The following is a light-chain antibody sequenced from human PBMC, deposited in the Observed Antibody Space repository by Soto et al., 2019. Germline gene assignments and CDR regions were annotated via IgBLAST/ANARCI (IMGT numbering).Light chain of an antibody. CDR3: QHYNTYSPGT. CDR2: DAS. V-gene: IGKV1-5*01. J-gene: IGKJ1*01. CDR1: QSVSSW. Sequence: DIQMTQTPATLSAFAGDRVTVTCRASQSVSSWVAWYQEKPGRGPKLLIYDASTWQSGVPSRFIGSGSVTEFTLTITSLQPDDFATYYCQHYNTYSPGTFGQGTKVDIK.